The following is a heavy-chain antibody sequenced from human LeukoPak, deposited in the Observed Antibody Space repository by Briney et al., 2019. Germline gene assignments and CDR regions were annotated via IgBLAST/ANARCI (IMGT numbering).Heavy chain of an antibody. Sequence: KPSQTLSLTCSVSGASISNYYWSWIRQPPGKGLEWIGYIDYRGTTNYNPSLKSRVTISVDTSKNHFSLMLSSVTAADTAVYYCARAFWGPYCSSTSCYLDYYYYMDVWGKGTTVTISS. CDR1: GASISNYY. CDR3: ARAFWGPYCSSTSCYLDYYYYMDV. D-gene: IGHD2-2*01. CDR2: IDYRGTT. J-gene: IGHJ6*03. V-gene: IGHV4-59*01.